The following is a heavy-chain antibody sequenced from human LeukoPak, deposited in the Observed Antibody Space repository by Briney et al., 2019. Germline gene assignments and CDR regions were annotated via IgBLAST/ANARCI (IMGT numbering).Heavy chain of an antibody. Sequence: PGGSLRLSCAASGFTFSSYAMSWVRQAPGKGLEWVSAISSSGGITYYADSVKGRFTISRDNSKNTLYLQMNSLRAEDTAVYYCAKVITFGGDIVYDSFDIWGQGTMVIVSS. V-gene: IGHV3-23*01. CDR1: GFTFSSYA. CDR3: AKVITFGGDIVYDSFDI. D-gene: IGHD3-16*02. CDR2: ISSSGGIT. J-gene: IGHJ3*02.